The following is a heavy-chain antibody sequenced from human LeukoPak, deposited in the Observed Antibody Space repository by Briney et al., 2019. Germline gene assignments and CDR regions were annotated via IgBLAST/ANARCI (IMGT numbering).Heavy chain of an antibody. D-gene: IGHD2-21*02. V-gene: IGHV4-30-4*01. Sequence: SQTLSLTCTVSGGSISSGDYYWSWIRQPPGKGLEWIGYIYYSGSTYYNPSLKSRVTISVDTSKNQFSLKLSSVTAADTAVYYCARESVVVTVIGNYWGQGTLVTVSS. CDR1: GGSISSGDYY. J-gene: IGHJ4*02. CDR2: IYYSGST. CDR3: ARESVVVTVIGNY.